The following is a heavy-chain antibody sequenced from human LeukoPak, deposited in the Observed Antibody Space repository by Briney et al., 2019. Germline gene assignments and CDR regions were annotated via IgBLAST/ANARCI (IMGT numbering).Heavy chain of an antibody. Sequence: SVKVSCKASGGTFSSYAISWVRQAPGQGLEWMGRIIPILGVANYAQKFQGRVTITADKSTSTAYMELSSLRSEDTAVYYCARVTKGYDFWTGYYTDTYSYYGMDVWGQGTTVTVSS. V-gene: IGHV1-69*04. CDR2: IIPILGVA. J-gene: IGHJ6*02. CDR1: GGTFSSYA. D-gene: IGHD3-3*01. CDR3: ARVTKGYDFWTGYYTDTYSYYGMDV.